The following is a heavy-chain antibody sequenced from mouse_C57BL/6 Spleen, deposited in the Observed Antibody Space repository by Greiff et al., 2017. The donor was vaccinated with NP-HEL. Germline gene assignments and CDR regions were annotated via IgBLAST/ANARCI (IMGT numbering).Heavy chain of an antibody. J-gene: IGHJ3*01. D-gene: IGHD3-2*02. Sequence: VKLMESGAELVRPGASVTLSCKASGYTFTDYEMHWVKQTPVHGLEWIGAIDPETGGTAYNQKFKGKAILTADKSSSTAYMELRSLTSEDSAVYYCTRGAAQATWGFAYWGQGTLVTVSA. V-gene: IGHV1-15*01. CDR3: TRGAAQATWGFAY. CDR2: IDPETGGT. CDR1: GYTFTDYE.